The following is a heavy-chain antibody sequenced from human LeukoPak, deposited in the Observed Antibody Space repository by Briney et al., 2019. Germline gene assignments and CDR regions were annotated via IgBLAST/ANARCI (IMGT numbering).Heavy chain of an antibody. Sequence: GGSLSLSCAASGFTFSSYWMSWVRQAPGKGLEWVANIKQDGSEKYYVDSVKGRFTISRDNAKNSLYLQMNSLRAEDTAVYYCARSPGTGTVDYWGQGTLVTVSS. D-gene: IGHD6-13*01. J-gene: IGHJ4*02. V-gene: IGHV3-7*01. CDR2: IKQDGSEK. CDR1: GFTFSSYW. CDR3: ARSPGTGTVDY.